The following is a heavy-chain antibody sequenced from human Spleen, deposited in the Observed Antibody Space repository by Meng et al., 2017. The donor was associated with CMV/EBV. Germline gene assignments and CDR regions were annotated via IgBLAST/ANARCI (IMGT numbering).Heavy chain of an antibody. CDR3: ARTVGYAYSGSGTSSNY. CDR1: YTFINLY. J-gene: IGHJ4*02. Sequence: YTFINLYLHWVRQAPGQGLEWMGRIDPSGGGTTYTLKFQGRVTMTRDTSTSTVYMEMSNLRSEDTAVYYCARTVGYAYSGSGTSSNYWGQGTLVTVSS. V-gene: IGHV1-46*01. CDR2: IDPSGGGT. D-gene: IGHD3-10*01.